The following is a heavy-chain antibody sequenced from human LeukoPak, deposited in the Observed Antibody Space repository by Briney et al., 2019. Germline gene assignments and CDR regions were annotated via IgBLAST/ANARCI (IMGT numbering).Heavy chain of an antibody. CDR3: AKDSSYDSSGYYGGYFDY. Sequence: PGGSLRLSCAASGFTFSSSGMHWVRQAPGKGLKWVAFIRYDGSNTFYADSVKGRFTISRDNSKNTLYPQMNSLRAEDMAVYYCAKDSSYDSSGYYGGYFDYWGQGTLVTVSS. J-gene: IGHJ4*02. D-gene: IGHD3-22*01. CDR1: GFTFSSSG. V-gene: IGHV3-30*02. CDR2: IRYDGSNT.